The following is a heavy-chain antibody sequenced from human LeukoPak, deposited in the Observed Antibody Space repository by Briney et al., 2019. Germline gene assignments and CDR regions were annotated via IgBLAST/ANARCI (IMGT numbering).Heavy chain of an antibody. V-gene: IGHV1-69*04. CDR1: GGTFSSYA. J-gene: IGHJ5*02. Sequence: SVKVSCKASGGTFSSYAISWVRQAPGQGLEWMGRIIPILGIANYAQKFRGRVTITADKSTSTAYMELSSLRSEDTAVYYCARVDLYSNYTSGEDWFDPWGQGTLVTVSS. CDR3: ARVDLYSNYTSGEDWFDP. D-gene: IGHD4-11*01. CDR2: IIPILGIA.